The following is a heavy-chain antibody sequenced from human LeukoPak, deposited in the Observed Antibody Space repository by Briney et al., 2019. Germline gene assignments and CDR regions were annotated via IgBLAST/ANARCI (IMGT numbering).Heavy chain of an antibody. J-gene: IGHJ4*02. CDR1: GFTVSSNH. Sequence: GRSLRLSCAASGFTVSSNHMSWVRPAPGKGLGWVSVIYSGGSTYYADSVKGRFTISRDNSKNTLYLQMNSLRAEDTAVYYCARNPADGYNPGANIDYWGQGTLVTVSS. CDR3: ARNPADGYNPGANIDY. CDR2: IYSGGST. V-gene: IGHV3-66*01. D-gene: IGHD5-24*01.